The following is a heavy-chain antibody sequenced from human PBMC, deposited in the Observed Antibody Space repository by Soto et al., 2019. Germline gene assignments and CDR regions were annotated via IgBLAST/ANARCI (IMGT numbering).Heavy chain of an antibody. D-gene: IGHD2-21*02. CDR3: ARGDCGGDCYSPTHDY. J-gene: IGHJ4*02. Sequence: GASVKVSCKASGYTFINHGLSWVRQAPGQGLEWMGWISAYNGNTNYAQKLQGRVTMTTDTSTSTAYMELRSLRSDDTAVYYCARGDCGGDCYSPTHDYWGQGTLVTVSS. CDR1: GYTFINHG. V-gene: IGHV1-18*01. CDR2: ISAYNGNT.